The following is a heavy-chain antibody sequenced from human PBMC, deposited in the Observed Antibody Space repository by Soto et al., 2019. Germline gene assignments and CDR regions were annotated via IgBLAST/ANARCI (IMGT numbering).Heavy chain of an antibody. CDR1: GASVSSNTFY. CDR2: IYYSGST. J-gene: IGHJ4*02. Sequence: SETLSLTCTVSGASVSSNTFYWSWIRQPPGKGLEWIGYIYYSGSTNYNPSLKSRVTISVDTSKNQFSLKLSSVTAADTAVYYCARFSSGNNDYWGQGTLVTVSS. D-gene: IGHD6-19*01. V-gene: IGHV4-61*01. CDR3: ARFSSGNNDY.